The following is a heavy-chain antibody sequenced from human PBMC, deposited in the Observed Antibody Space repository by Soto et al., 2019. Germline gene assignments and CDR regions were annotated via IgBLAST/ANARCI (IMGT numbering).Heavy chain of an antibody. D-gene: IGHD5-18*01. Sequence: ASVKVSCKASGYTFTSYGISWVRQAPGQGLEWMGWISAYNGNTNYAQKLQGRVTMTTDTSTSTAYMELRSLRSDDTAVYYCARVGSRTAMDNDAFDIWGQGTMVTVSS. V-gene: IGHV1-18*01. CDR3: ARVGSRTAMDNDAFDI. CDR1: GYTFTSYG. CDR2: ISAYNGNT. J-gene: IGHJ3*02.